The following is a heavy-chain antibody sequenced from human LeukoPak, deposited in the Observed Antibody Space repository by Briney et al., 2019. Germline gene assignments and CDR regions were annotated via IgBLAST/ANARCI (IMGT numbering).Heavy chain of an antibody. CDR3: ARVEIAARPSYYYYYMDV. Sequence: SETLSLTWTVSGGSISSHYWSWIRQPPGKGLEWIGYIYYSGSTNYNPSLKSRVTISVDTSKNQFSLKLSSVTAADTAVYYCARVEIAARPSYYYYYMDVWGKGTTVTVSS. CDR1: GGSISSHY. V-gene: IGHV4-59*11. J-gene: IGHJ6*03. CDR2: IYYSGST. D-gene: IGHD6-6*01.